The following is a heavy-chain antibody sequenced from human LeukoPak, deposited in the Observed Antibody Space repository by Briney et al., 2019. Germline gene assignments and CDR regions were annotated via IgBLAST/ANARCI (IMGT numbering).Heavy chain of an antibody. CDR2: IWYDGSNK. CDR3: ASVSCSITGCYGGYSFDY. D-gene: IGHD2-2*01. CDR1: GFTFSSYG. J-gene: IGHJ4*02. V-gene: IGHV3-33*01. Sequence: GRSLRLSCAASGFTFSSYGMHWVRQAPGKGLEWVAVIWYDGSNKYYADSVKGRFTISRDNSKNTLYLQMNSLRAEDTAVYYCASVSCSITGCYGGYSFDYWGQGTLVTVSS.